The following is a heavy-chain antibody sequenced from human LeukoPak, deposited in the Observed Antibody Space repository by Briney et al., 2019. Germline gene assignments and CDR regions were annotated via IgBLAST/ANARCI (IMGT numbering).Heavy chain of an antibody. D-gene: IGHD6-13*01. CDR1: GFTFSSYA. CDR3: AKDRVVAAAGTFDY. J-gene: IGHJ4*02. Sequence: PGGSLRLSCAAPGFTFSSYAMSWVRQAPGKGLEWVSAISGSGGSAYYADSVKGRFTISRDNSKNTLYLQMNSLRAEDTAVYYCAKDRVVAAAGTFDYWGQGTLVTVSS. V-gene: IGHV3-23*01. CDR2: ISGSGGSA.